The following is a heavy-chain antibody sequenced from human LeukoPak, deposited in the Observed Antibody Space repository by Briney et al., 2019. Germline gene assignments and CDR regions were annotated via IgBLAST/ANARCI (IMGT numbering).Heavy chain of an antibody. D-gene: IGHD6-6*01. CDR3: ARQGIAARPGGDWFDP. CDR2: IYTSGST. J-gene: IGHJ5*02. V-gene: IGHV4-4*09. Sequence: SETLSLTCTVSGGSISSYYWSWIRQPPGKGLEWIGYIYTSGSTNYNPSLKSRVTISVDTSKNQFSLKLSSVTAADTAVYYCARQGIAARPGGDWFDPWGQGTLVTVSS. CDR1: GGSISSYY.